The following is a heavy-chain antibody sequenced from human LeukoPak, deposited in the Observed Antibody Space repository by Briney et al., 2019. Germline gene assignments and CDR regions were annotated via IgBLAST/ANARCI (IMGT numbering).Heavy chain of an antibody. CDR3: AKDAAGPEY. CDR1: GLTFSGYS. J-gene: IGHJ4*02. D-gene: IGHD6-13*01. CDR2: ISAGGGST. Sequence: GGSLRLSCAASGLTFSGYSMTWVRQAPGMGLFWVSGISAGGGSTYYADSVKGRFTISRDNSRNTLHLQMNSLRAEDTAVYYCAKDAAGPEYWGQGTLVTVSS. V-gene: IGHV3-23*01.